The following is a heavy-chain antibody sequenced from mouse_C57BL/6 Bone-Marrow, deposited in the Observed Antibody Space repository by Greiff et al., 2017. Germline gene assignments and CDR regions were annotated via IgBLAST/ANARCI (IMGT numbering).Heavy chain of an antibody. CDR1: GFTFSSYA. Sequence: EVKLMESGGGLVKPGGSLKLSCAASGFTFSSYAMSWVRQTPEKRLEWVATISDGGSYTYSPDNVKGRFTISSDNAKNNLYLQMSHLKSEDTAMYYGARDRRGLRRGFAYWGQGTLVTVSA. V-gene: IGHV5-4*01. J-gene: IGHJ3*01. CDR2: ISDGGSYT. D-gene: IGHD2-4*01. CDR3: ARDRRGLRRGFAY.